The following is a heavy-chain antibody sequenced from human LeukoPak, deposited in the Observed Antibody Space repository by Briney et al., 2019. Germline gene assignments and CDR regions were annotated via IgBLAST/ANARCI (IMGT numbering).Heavy chain of an antibody. D-gene: IGHD1-26*01. Sequence: SETLSLTCTVSGDSISSGDYYWSWIRQPPGKGLEWIGEINHSGSTNYNPSLKSRVTISVDTSKNQFSLKLSSVTAADTAVYCCARGHRGATSYYYYYMDVWGKGTTVTVSS. V-gene: IGHV4-39*07. CDR3: ARGHRGATSYYYYYMDV. CDR1: GDSISSGDYY. J-gene: IGHJ6*03. CDR2: INHSGST.